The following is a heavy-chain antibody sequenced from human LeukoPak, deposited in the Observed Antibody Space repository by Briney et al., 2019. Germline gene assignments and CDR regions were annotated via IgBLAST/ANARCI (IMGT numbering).Heavy chain of an antibody. J-gene: IGHJ1*01. D-gene: IGHD2-15*01. V-gene: IGHV2-5*02. CDR3: AVVVAATVGFQH. Sequence: SGHTLVKPTQTLTLTCTFSGFSLSTSGVGVGWIRQPPGKALEWLALIYWDDDKRYSPSLKSRLTITKDTSKNQVVLTMTNMDPVDTATYYCAVVVAATVGFQHWGQGTLVTVSS. CDR2: IYWDDDK. CDR1: GFSLSTSGVG.